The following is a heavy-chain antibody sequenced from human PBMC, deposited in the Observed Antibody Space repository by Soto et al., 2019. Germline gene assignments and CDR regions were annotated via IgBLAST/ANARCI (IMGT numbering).Heavy chain of an antibody. V-gene: IGHV3-74*01. CDR3: ARDTGGRLDP. CDR2: INSEGSST. D-gene: IGHD2-15*01. Sequence: EVQLVESGGGLVQPGGSLRLSCAASGFTFSNYWMHWVRQAPGKGLVWVSRINSEGSSTSYADSVKGRITISRDNAKNTLYLQMNSRRAEDTAVYYCARDTGGRLDPWGQGTLVTVTS. CDR1: GFTFSNYW. J-gene: IGHJ5*02.